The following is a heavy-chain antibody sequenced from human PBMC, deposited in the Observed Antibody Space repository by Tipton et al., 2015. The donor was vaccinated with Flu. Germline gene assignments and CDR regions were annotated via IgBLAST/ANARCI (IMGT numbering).Heavy chain of an antibody. J-gene: IGHJ4*02. CDR1: GGSISTFY. CDR3: AISFYSYFFDY. CDR2: FFYGEAT. Sequence: TLSLTCSVSGGSISTFYWSWIRQPPGKGLEWIGYFFYGEATKYNPSLESRVTMSLDTSENHFSLRLNSVTAADTAFYYCAISFYSYFFDYWGQGALITVSS. V-gene: IGHV4-59*12. D-gene: IGHD2-15*01.